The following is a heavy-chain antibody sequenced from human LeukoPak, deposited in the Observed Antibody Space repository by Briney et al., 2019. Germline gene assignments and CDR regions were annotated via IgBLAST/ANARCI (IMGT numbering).Heavy chain of an antibody. V-gene: IGHV4-39*07. CDR2: IYYSGST. Sequence: SETLSLTCTVSGGSISSSSYYWGWIRQPPGKGLEWIGSIYYSGSTYYNPSLKSRVTMSVDTSKNQFSLKLSSVTAADTAVYYCARANVLLWFGELSDAFDIWGQGTMVTVSS. D-gene: IGHD3-10*01. J-gene: IGHJ3*02. CDR1: GGSISSSSYY. CDR3: ARANVLLWFGELSDAFDI.